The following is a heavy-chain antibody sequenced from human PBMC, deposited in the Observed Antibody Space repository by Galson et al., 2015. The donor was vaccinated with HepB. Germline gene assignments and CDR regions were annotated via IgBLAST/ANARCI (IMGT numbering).Heavy chain of an antibody. CDR1: GFPFSSYG. V-gene: IGHV3-30*02. CDR2: IRYDGSNK. J-gene: IGHJ4*02. CDR3: ARDLDTGTYYIYY. Sequence: SLRLSCAASGFPFSSYGIHWVRQAPGKGLEWVAFIRYDGSNKYYADSVKGRFTISRDNSKNTLYLEMNSLRSEDKAMYHCARDLDTGTYYIYYWGQGTLVSVSS. D-gene: IGHD1-26*01.